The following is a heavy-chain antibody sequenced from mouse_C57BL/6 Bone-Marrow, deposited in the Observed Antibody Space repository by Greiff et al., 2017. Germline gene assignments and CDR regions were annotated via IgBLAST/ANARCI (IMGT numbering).Heavy chain of an antibody. CDR1: GYAFSSSW. D-gene: IGHD2-4*01. J-gene: IGHJ4*01. Sequence: LQESGPELVKPGASVKISCKASGYAFSSSWMNWVKQRPGKGLEWIGRIYPGEGDTNYNGKFKGKATLTADKSSSTAYMQLSSLTSEDSAVYVCARYDYDGYYYAMDYWGQGTSVTVSS. CDR3: ARYDYDGYYYAMDY. CDR2: IYPGEGDT. V-gene: IGHV1-82*01.